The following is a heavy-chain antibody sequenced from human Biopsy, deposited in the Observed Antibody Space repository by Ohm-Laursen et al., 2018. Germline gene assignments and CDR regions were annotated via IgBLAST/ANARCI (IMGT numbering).Heavy chain of an antibody. CDR3: ARHFYDNFGPTPFDAFDL. J-gene: IGHJ3*01. D-gene: IGHD3-22*01. Sequence: GTLSLTCNVSGGSISSNYWSWIRQPLGKGLEWIGYINDNGNTNYNPSLKSRVTISVDTSMNQFSLKLKSVTAADTALYFCARHFYDNFGPTPFDAFDLWGQGTLVTVSA. V-gene: IGHV4-59*12. CDR1: GGSISSNY. CDR2: INDNGNT.